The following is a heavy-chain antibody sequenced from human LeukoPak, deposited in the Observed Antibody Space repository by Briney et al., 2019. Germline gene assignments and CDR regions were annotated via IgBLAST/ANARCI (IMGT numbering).Heavy chain of an antibody. Sequence: SETLSLTCTVSGGSISGYYWNWIRQPPGKGLEWIGYIYTSGSTSYNPSLKSRVTLSVDTSRNQFSLKMHSVTAADTAVYYCARRRDYSGSILSGWFDPWGQGTLVTVSS. D-gene: IGHD3-10*01. CDR3: ARRRDYSGSILSGWFDP. CDR1: GGSISGYY. V-gene: IGHV4-4*09. J-gene: IGHJ5*02. CDR2: IYTSGST.